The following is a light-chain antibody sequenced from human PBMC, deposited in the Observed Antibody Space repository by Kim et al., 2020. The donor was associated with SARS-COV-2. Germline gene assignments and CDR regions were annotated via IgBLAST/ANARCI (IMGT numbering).Light chain of an antibody. CDR3: QTWGTGIRV. Sequence: QLVLTQSPSASASLGASVRLTCTLSSGHSSYAIAWHQQQPEKGPRYLMKLNSDGSHSKGDGIPDRFSGSSSGAERYLTISSLQSDDEADYYCQTWGTGIRVLGGGTQLTVL. CDR2: LNSDGSH. J-gene: IGLJ3*02. CDR1: SGHSSYA. V-gene: IGLV4-69*01.